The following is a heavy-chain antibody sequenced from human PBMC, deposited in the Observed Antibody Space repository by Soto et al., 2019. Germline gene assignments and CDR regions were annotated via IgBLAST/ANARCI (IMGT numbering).Heavy chain of an antibody. V-gene: IGHV3-30-3*01. Sequence: QVQLVESGGGVVQPGRSLRLSCAASGFTFSTYAMHWVRQAPGKGLEWVALISYDGSNIHYGDSVKGRMTISRDNSNNTLYLQMNSLRVEDTAVYYCARDTPPNDYWGQGTLVTVSS. CDR1: GFTFSTYA. CDR2: ISYDGSNI. D-gene: IGHD2-15*01. J-gene: IGHJ4*02. CDR3: ARDTPPNDY.